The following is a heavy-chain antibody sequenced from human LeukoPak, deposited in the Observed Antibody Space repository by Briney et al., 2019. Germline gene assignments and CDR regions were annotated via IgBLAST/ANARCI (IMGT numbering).Heavy chain of an antibody. Sequence: PGGSLRLSCAASGFTFSSYAMSWVRQAPGKGLEWVSGISGSGGNTHNADSVKGRFTISRDNSKNTLYLQMNSLRAEDTAVYYCAKVGFDWSGVDYWGQGTLVTVSS. CDR2: ISGSGGNT. CDR3: AKVGFDWSGVDY. D-gene: IGHD3-9*01. J-gene: IGHJ4*02. CDR1: GFTFSSYA. V-gene: IGHV3-23*01.